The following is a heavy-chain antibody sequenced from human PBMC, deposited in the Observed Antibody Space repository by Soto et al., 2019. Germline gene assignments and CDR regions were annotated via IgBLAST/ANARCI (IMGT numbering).Heavy chain of an antibody. J-gene: IGHJ4*02. CDR3: ARHDPGIAAAGLFDD. D-gene: IGHD6-13*01. CDR1: GGSISSSSYY. V-gene: IGHV4-39*01. Sequence: QLQLQESGPGLVKPSETLSLTCTVSGGSISSSSYYWGWIRQPPGKGLEWIGSIYYSGSTYYNPSLKRRITISVDAYKNQCSLKLSSVTAADTAVYCRARHDPGIAAAGLFDDLGQGTLGNGSS. CDR2: IYYSGST.